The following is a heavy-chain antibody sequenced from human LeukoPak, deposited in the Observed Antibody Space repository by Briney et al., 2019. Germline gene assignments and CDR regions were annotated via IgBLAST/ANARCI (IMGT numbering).Heavy chain of an antibody. V-gene: IGHV3-11*01. J-gene: IGHJ4*02. CDR3: ARERRGSYYAFES. CDR2: VTSSGSST. Sequence: GGSLRLSCAASGFSISDHYMSWIRQSPGKGLEWISHVTSSGSSTKYADSVKGRFTISRDNAKNSVALQMNSLRAEDTAVYYCARERRGSYYAFESWGQGTLATVSS. D-gene: IGHD3-10*01. CDR1: GFSISDHY.